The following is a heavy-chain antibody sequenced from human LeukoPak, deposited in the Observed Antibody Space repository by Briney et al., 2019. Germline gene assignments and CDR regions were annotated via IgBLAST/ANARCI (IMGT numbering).Heavy chain of an antibody. D-gene: IGHD6-6*01. Sequence: ASVKVPCKASGGTFSSYAISWVRQAPGQGLEWMGGIIPIFGTANYAQKFQGRVTITTDESTSTAYMELSSLRSEDTAVYYCARDIAARPGDAFDIWGQGTMVTVSS. J-gene: IGHJ3*02. CDR2: IIPIFGTA. V-gene: IGHV1-69*05. CDR1: GGTFSSYA. CDR3: ARDIAARPGDAFDI.